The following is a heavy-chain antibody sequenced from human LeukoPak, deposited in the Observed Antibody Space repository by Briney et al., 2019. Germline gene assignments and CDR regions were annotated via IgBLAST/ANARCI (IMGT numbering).Heavy chain of an antibody. D-gene: IGHD6-13*01. CDR3: AKDPYRSSWYSFDY. CDR1: GFTFSSYS. J-gene: IGHJ4*02. Sequence: PGGSLRLSCAASGFTFSSYSMNWVRQAPGKGLEWVSYISSSSSTIYYADSVKGRFTISRDNAKNSLYLQMNSLRADDTAVYYCAKDPYRSSWYSFDYWGQGTLVTVSS. CDR2: ISSSSSTI. V-gene: IGHV3-48*04.